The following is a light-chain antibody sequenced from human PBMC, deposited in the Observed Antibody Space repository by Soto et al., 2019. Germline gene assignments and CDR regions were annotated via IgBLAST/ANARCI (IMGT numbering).Light chain of an antibody. Sequence: DSPMTQSPSSLSASVGDRVTITCRASQSIRGYLNWNQQKPGKSPKLLIYAASSLQSGVPSRFSGSGSGTDFNLTISSLQREAYATYYCQQSYSTLFTFGPGTKADI. J-gene: IGKJ3*01. CDR3: QQSYSTLFT. CDR1: QSIRGY. CDR2: AAS. V-gene: IGKV1-39*01.